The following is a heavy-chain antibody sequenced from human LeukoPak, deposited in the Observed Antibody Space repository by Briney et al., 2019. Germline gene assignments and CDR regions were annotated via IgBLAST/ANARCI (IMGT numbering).Heavy chain of an antibody. CDR3: ARGGARGSGSYFYSVY. J-gene: IGHJ4*02. D-gene: IGHD3-10*01. V-gene: IGHV1-69*04. CDR2: IIPILGIA. Sequence: SVKVSCKASGGTFSSYAISWVRQAPGQGLEWMGRIIPILGIANYAQKFQGRVTITADKSTSTAYMELSSLRSEDTAVYYCARGGARGSGSYFYSVYWGQGTLVTVSS. CDR1: GGTFSSYA.